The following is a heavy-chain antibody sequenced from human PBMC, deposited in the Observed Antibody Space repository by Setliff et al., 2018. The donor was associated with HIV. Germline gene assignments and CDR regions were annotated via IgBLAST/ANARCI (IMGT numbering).Heavy chain of an antibody. Sequence: LTCTVSGDSTSSSSSYWGWIRQPPGKGLEWIGSIYYSGSTYYNPSLKSRVTISVDTSKNQFSLKLNSVTAADTAVYYCAKYAYSEEVGVSWFDPWGPGALVTVSS. D-gene: IGHD2-8*01. CDR3: AKYAYSEEVGVSWFDP. CDR2: IYYSGST. V-gene: IGHV4-39*01. CDR1: GDSTSSSSSY. J-gene: IGHJ5*02.